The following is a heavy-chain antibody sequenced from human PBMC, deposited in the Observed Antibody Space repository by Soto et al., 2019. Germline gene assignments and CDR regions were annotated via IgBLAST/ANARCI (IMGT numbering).Heavy chain of an antibody. CDR2: ISYDGSNK. J-gene: IGHJ4*02. CDR1: GFTFSSYG. V-gene: IGHV3-30*18. Sequence: GGSLRLSCAASGFTFSSYGMHWVRQAPGKGLEWVAVISYDGSNKYYADSVKGRFTISRDNSKNTLYLQMNSLRAEDTAVYYCAKDRSYSSGPSGYWGQGTLVT. D-gene: IGHD6-19*01. CDR3: AKDRSYSSGPSGY.